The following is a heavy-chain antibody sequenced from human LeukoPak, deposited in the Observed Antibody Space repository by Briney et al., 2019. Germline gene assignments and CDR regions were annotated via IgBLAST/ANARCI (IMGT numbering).Heavy chain of an antibody. Sequence: SETLSLTCAVYGGSFSGYYWSWIRQPPGKGLEWIGEINHSGSTNYNPSLKSRVTISVDTSKNQFSLKLSSVTAADTAVYYCARHLATMVRGVNRLGGFDPWGQGTLVTVSS. D-gene: IGHD3-10*01. V-gene: IGHV4-34*01. J-gene: IGHJ5*02. CDR1: GGSFSGYY. CDR3: ARHLATMVRGVNRLGGFDP. CDR2: INHSGST.